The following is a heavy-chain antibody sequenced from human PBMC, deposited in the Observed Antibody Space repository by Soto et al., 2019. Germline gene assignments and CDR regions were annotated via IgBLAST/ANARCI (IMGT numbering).Heavy chain of an antibody. J-gene: IGHJ3*02. D-gene: IGHD6-19*01. Sequence: GGSLRLSCAASGFTFDDYTMHWVRQAPGKGLEWVSLISWDGGSTYYADSVKGRFTISRDNSKNSLYLQMNSLRTEDTALYYCAKSGWAHDAFDIWGQGTMVTVSS. CDR1: GFTFDDYT. CDR3: AKSGWAHDAFDI. CDR2: ISWDGGST. V-gene: IGHV3-43*01.